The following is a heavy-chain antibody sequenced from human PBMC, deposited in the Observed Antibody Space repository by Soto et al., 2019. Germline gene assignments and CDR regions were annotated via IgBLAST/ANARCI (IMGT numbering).Heavy chain of an antibody. CDR3: ARENSGSYYYYYYGMDV. Sequence: ASVKVSCKASGGTFSSYAISWVRQAPGQGLEWMGGIIPILGIANYAQKFQGRVTITADKSTNTAYMELSSLRSEDTAVYYCARENSGSYYYYYYGMDVWGQGTTVTVSS. V-gene: IGHV1-69*10. D-gene: IGHD1-26*01. CDR2: IIPILGIA. J-gene: IGHJ6*02. CDR1: GGTFSSYA.